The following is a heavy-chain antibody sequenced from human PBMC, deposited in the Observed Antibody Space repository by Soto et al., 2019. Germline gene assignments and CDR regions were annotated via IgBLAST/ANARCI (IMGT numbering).Heavy chain of an antibody. D-gene: IGHD3-10*01. Sequence: ASVKVSCKASGYTFTGYYMHWVRQAPGQGLEWMGWINPNSGGTNYAQKFQGWVTMTRDTSISTAHMELSRLRSDDTAVYYCARDLPYMVRGVPPVGYGMDVWG. CDR1: GYTFTGYY. J-gene: IGHJ6*02. CDR2: INPNSGGT. V-gene: IGHV1-2*04. CDR3: ARDLPYMVRGVPPVGYGMDV.